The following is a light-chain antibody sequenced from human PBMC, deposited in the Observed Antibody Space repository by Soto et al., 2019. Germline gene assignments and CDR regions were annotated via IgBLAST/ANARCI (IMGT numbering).Light chain of an antibody. Sequence: QSVLTQPPSASGSPGQSVTIPCTGTSSDVGGYNYVSWYQQHPGKAPKLMISDVSKRPSGVPDRFSGSKSGNTASLTVSGLQAEDEADYYCSSYAGSNNFDVFGTGTKVTVL. J-gene: IGLJ1*01. CDR3: SSYAGSNNFDV. CDR1: SSDVGGYNY. CDR2: DVS. V-gene: IGLV2-8*01.